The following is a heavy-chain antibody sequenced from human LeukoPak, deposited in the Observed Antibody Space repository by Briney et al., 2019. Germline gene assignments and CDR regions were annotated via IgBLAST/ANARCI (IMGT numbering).Heavy chain of an antibody. CDR2: IYYSGST. CDR3: ARHSRYCSGGSCLNWFDP. J-gene: IGHJ5*02. Sequence: SETLSLTCTVSGGSISSSSCYWGWIRQPPGKGLEWIGSIYYSGSTYYNPSLKSRVTISVDTSKNQFSLKLSSVTAADTAVYYCARHSRYCSGGSCLNWFDPWGQGALVTVSS. CDR1: GGSISSSSCY. D-gene: IGHD2-15*01. V-gene: IGHV4-39*01.